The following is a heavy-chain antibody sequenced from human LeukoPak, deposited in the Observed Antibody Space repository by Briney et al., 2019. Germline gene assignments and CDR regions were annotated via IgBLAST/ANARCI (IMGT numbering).Heavy chain of an antibody. CDR1: GGSLSGYY. V-gene: IGHV4-34*01. D-gene: IGHD6-13*01. Sequence: PSETLSLTCAVYGGSLSGYYWSWIRQPPGKGLEWIGEINHSGSTNYNPSLKSRVTISVDTSKNQFSLKLSSVTAADTAVYYCARRYSSSWYVVSRFDYWGQGTLVTVSS. CDR3: ARRYSSSWYVVSRFDY. J-gene: IGHJ4*02. CDR2: INHSGST.